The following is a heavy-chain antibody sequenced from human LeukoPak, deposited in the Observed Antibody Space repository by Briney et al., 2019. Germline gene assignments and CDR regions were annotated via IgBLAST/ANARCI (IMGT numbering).Heavy chain of an antibody. V-gene: IGHV4-59*12. CDR2: ISYSRST. Sequence: SETLSLTCSVSGGSITVYYWNWIRQSPGKGLEWIGSISYSRSTNYNPSLKSRVTISIDTSKNRFSLKVSSVIAADTAMYYCARGGSRSYTSSTLDYWGQGTLVTVSS. J-gene: IGHJ4*02. D-gene: IGHD6-6*01. CDR1: GGSITVYY. CDR3: ARGGSRSYTSSTLDY.